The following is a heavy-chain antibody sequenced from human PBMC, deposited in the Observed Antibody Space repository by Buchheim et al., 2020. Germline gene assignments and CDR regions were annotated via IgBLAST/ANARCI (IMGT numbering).Heavy chain of an antibody. Sequence: QVQLQESGPGLVKPSQTLSLTCTVSGGSISSCDYYWSWIRQPPGKGLEWIGYIYYSGSTYYNPSLKSRVTITVVTSKNTFPLKLSSVTAADTAVYYCARGAGNYYDSSGYLVDAFDIWGKGT. CDR2: IYYSGST. J-gene: IGHJ3*02. CDR1: GGSISSCDYY. V-gene: IGHV4-30-4*01. CDR3: ARGAGNYYDSSGYLVDAFDI. D-gene: IGHD3-22*01.